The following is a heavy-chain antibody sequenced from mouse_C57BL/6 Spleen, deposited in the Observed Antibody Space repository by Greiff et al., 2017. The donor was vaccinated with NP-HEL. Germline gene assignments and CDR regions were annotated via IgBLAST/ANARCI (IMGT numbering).Heavy chain of an antibody. CDR1: GYTFTEYT. J-gene: IGHJ4*01. D-gene: IGHD2-3*01. CDR3: ARHERGPYDGYSYAMDY. Sequence: QVHVKQSGAELVKPGASVKLSCKASGYTFTEYTIHWVKQRSGQGLEWIGWFYPGSGSIKYNEKFKDKATLTADKSSSTVYMELSRLTSEDSAVYFCARHERGPYDGYSYAMDYWGQGTSVTVSS. V-gene: IGHV1-62-2*01. CDR2: FYPGSGSI.